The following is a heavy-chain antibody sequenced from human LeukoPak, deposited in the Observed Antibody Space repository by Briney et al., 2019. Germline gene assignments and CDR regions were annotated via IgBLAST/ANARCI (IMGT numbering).Heavy chain of an antibody. CDR1: GGSFSGYY. CDR2: INHSGST. V-gene: IGHV4-34*01. CDR3: ARAPRGDFWSGLDYYGMDV. J-gene: IGHJ6*02. Sequence: SETLSLTCAVYGGSFSGYYWSWIRQPPGKGLEWIGEINHSGSTNYNPSLKSRVTISVDTSKNQFSLKLSSVTAADTAVYYCARAPRGDFWSGLDYYGMDVWGQGTTVTVSS. D-gene: IGHD3-3*01.